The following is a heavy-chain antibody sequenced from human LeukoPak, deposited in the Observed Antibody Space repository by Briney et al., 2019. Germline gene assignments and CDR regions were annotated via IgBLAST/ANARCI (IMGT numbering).Heavy chain of an antibody. J-gene: IGHJ4*02. CDR1: GFTVSSNY. CDR3: ARHRGSSLFVDY. CDR2: IYSGGST. V-gene: IGHV3-53*01. D-gene: IGHD1-26*01. Sequence: PGGSLRLSCAASGFTVSSNYVSWVRQAPGKGLEWVSVIYSGGSTYYADSVKGRFTTSRDNSKNTLYLQMSSLRAEDTAVYFCARHRGSSLFVDYWGQGTLVTVSS.